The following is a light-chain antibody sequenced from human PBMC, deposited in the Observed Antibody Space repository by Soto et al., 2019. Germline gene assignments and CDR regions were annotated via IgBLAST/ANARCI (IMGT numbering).Light chain of an antibody. CDR1: QSVLHSSNQKNY. CDR3: QQYYTTPPYT. V-gene: IGKV4-1*01. Sequence: DIVMTQSPDSLAVSLGERATINCKSRQSVLHSSNQKNYLAWYQQKPGQPPKLLIYWASTRESGVPDRFSGSGSGTDFTLTISSLQAEDVAVYYCQQYYTTPPYTFGQGTKLEIK. J-gene: IGKJ2*01. CDR2: WAS.